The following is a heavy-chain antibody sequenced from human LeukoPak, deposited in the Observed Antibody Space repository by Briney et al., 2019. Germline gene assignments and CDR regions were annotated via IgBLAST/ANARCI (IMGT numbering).Heavy chain of an antibody. D-gene: IGHD6-6*01. CDR2: IYYSGST. V-gene: IGHV4-59*01. CDR3: ARSYSSSSKAGYYYYYGMDV. CDR1: GGSISSYY. Sequence: SETLSLTCTVSGGSISSYYWSWIRQPPGKGLEWIGYIYYSGSTNYNPSLKSRVTISVDTSKNQFSLKLSSVTAADTAVYYCARSYSSSSKAGYYYYYGMDVWGQGTTVIVSS. J-gene: IGHJ6*02.